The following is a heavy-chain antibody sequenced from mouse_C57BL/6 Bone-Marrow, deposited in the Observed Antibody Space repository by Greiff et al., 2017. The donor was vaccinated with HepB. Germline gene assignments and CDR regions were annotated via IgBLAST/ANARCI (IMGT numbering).Heavy chain of an antibody. Sequence: EVKLMESGEGLVKPGGSLKLSCAASGFTFSSYAMSWVRQTPEKRLEWVAYISSGGDYIYYADTVKGRFTISRDNARNTLYLQMSSLKSEDTAMCYCTTLLPGLGSLFAYWGQGTLVTVSA. CDR2: ISSGGDYI. CDR1: GFTFSSYA. V-gene: IGHV5-9-1*02. J-gene: IGHJ3*01. D-gene: IGHD1-1*01. CDR3: TTLLPGLGSLFAY.